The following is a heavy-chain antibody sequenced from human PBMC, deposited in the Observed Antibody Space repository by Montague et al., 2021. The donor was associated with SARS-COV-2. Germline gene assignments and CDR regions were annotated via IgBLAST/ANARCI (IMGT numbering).Heavy chain of an antibody. D-gene: IGHD3-22*01. V-gene: IGHV4-31*03. J-gene: IGHJ3*02. CDR2: IYYSGST. CDR3: ARDRTRITMIVVVIDAFDI. Sequence: TLSLTCTVSGGSISSGGYYWSWIRQHPGKGLEWIGYIYYSGSTYYNPSLKSRVAISVDTSKNQFSLKLSSVTAADTAVYYCARDRTRITMIVVVIDAFDIWGQGTMVTVSS. CDR1: GGSISSGGYY.